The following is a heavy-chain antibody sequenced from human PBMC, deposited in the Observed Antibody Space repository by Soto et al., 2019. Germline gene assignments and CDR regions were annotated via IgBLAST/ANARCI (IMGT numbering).Heavy chain of an antibody. CDR3: ARAQWYYDFWSGYYHGDDGFDP. D-gene: IGHD3-3*01. Sequence: SETLSLTCTVSGGSISSGGYYWSWIRQHPGKGLEWIGYIYYSGSTYYNPSLKSRGTISVDTSKHQFSLQLSSVTAADPAVYYCARAQWYYDFWSGYYHGDDGFDPWGQGTLVTVS. CDR2: IYYSGST. CDR1: GGSISSGGYY. V-gene: IGHV4-31*03. J-gene: IGHJ5*02.